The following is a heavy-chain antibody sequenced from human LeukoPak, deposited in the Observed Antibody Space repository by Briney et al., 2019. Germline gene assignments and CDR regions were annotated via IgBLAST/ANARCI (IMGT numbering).Heavy chain of an antibody. J-gene: IGHJ4*02. CDR2: TYYRSKWYY. D-gene: IGHD1-26*01. CDR3: VRDPVGGSTIFDC. Sequence: SQTLSLTCVISGDIVSSNSAAWNWIRQSPSRGLEWLGRTYYRSKWYYDYSVAVKSRVTINPDTSKNQFSQQLSSVTPEDTAVYYCVRDPVGGSTIFDCWGQGTLVIVSS. CDR1: GDIVSSNSAA. V-gene: IGHV6-1*01.